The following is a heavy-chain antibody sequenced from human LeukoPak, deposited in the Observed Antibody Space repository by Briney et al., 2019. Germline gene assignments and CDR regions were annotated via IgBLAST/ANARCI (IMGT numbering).Heavy chain of an antibody. CDR1: GFTFDYYA. Sequence: GGSLRLSCAASGFTFDYYAMTWVRQAPGKGLEWVSVIGSGVSTFCADSVKGRFTISRDNSKNTLYLQMNSLRAEDTAVYYCAKVGLVGAPTYYYYYLDVWGKGTTVTVSS. D-gene: IGHD1-26*01. CDR3: AKVGLVGAPTYYYYYLDV. V-gene: IGHV3-23*01. CDR2: IGSGVST. J-gene: IGHJ6*03.